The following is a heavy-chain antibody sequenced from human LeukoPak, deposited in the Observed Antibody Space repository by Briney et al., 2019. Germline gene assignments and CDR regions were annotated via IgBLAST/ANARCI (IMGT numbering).Heavy chain of an antibody. CDR3: ARDRDTYYYDSSGYPNWFDP. J-gene: IGHJ5*02. Sequence: GGSLRLSCAASGFTFSSYWMSWVRQAPGKGLEWVANIKQDGSEKYYVDSVKGRFTISRDNAKNSLYLQMNSLRAEDTAVYYCARDRDTYYYDSSGYPNWFDPWGQGTLVTVSS. CDR1: GFTFSSYW. D-gene: IGHD3-22*01. CDR2: IKQDGSEK. V-gene: IGHV3-7*01.